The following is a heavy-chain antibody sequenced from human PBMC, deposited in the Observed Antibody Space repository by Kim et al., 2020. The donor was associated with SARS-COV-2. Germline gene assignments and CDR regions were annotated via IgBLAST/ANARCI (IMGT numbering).Heavy chain of an antibody. D-gene: IGHD4-17*01. V-gene: IGHV3-23*01. CDR3: AISTVVTLYYFDY. Sequence: YADSVKGRFTISRDNSKNTLYLQMNSLRAEDTAVYYCAISTVVTLYYFDYWGQGTLVTVSS. J-gene: IGHJ4*02.